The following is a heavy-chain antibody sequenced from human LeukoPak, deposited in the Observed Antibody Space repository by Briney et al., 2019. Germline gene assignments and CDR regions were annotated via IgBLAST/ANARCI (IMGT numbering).Heavy chain of an antibody. J-gene: IGHJ4*02. Sequence: GGSLRLSCAASGFTFSSYGMHWVRQAPGKGVEWVAVIWYDGSNKYYADSVKGRFTISRDNSKNTLYLQMNSLRAEDTAVYYCARDLRGYSYGLDYWGQGTLVTVSS. D-gene: IGHD5-18*01. V-gene: IGHV3-33*01. CDR2: IWYDGSNK. CDR1: GFTFSSYG. CDR3: ARDLRGYSYGLDY.